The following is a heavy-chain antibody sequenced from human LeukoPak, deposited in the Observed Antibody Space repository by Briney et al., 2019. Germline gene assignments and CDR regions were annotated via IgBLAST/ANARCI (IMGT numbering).Heavy chain of an antibody. D-gene: IGHD3-22*01. V-gene: IGHV3-30*03. CDR2: ISDDGSNK. Sequence: PGGSLRLSCVASGFTFSSYAMSWVRQAPGKGLEWVAVISDDGSNKYYADSVKGRFTISRVNSKNTLYLQMNSLRAEDTAVYYCARSAYYYDSRGYHNYYHYGMDVWGQGTTVTVSS. CDR1: GFTFSSYA. CDR3: ARSAYYYDSRGYHNYYHYGMDV. J-gene: IGHJ6*02.